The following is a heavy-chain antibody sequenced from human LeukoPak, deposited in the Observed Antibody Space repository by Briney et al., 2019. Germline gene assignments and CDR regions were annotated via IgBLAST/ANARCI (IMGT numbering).Heavy chain of an antibody. Sequence: PSETLSLTCTVSGGSIGSDYSTSIRQPPGKGLEYIGYIYYTGGTNYNPSLKSRVTISVDTSKNQFSLKLSSVTAADKAVYFCAKYGNSGWVIDNWGQGTLVTVSS. D-gene: IGHD6-19*01. CDR3: AKYGNSGWVIDN. V-gene: IGHV4-59*08. CDR2: IYYTGGT. CDR1: GGSIGSDY. J-gene: IGHJ4*02.